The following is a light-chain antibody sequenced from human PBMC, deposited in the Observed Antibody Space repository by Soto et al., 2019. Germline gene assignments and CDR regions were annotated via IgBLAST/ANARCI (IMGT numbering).Light chain of an antibody. CDR2: AAS. Sequence: DIQMTQSPSSVSASVGDRVTITCRASQDIRNWLAWYQQKPGKAPKLLIYAASGLESGVPLRFSGSGSGTDFTLTIYNLQPEDFATYFCLQANTFPLSFGQGTRLEIK. CDR3: LQANTFPLS. J-gene: IGKJ5*01. CDR1: QDIRNW. V-gene: IGKV1-12*01.